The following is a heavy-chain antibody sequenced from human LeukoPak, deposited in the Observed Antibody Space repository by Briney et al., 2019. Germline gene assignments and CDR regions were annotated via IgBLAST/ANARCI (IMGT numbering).Heavy chain of an antibody. V-gene: IGHV4-59*01. Sequence: KPSETLSLTCTVSGGSISSYYWSWIRQPPGKGLEWIGYIYYSGSTNYNPSLKSRVTISVDTSMNQFSLKLSSVTAADTAVYYCARGGGPRATIGYWGQGTLVTVSS. D-gene: IGHD5-12*01. J-gene: IGHJ4*02. CDR3: ARGGGPRATIGY. CDR2: IYYSGST. CDR1: GGSISSYY.